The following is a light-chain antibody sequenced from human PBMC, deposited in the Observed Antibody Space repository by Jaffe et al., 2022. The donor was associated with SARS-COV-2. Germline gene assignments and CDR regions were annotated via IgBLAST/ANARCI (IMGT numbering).Light chain of an antibody. CDR2: WAS. Sequence: DIVMTQSPDSLAVSLGERATINCKSSLSVLSSYNNKNDLAWYQQKPGQPPKLLIYWASTRESGVPDRFSGSGSGTDFTLTISSLQAEDVAVYYCQQYYSIPNTFGPGTKVDIK. CDR1: LSVLSSYNNKND. CDR3: QQYYSIPNT. V-gene: IGKV4-1*01. J-gene: IGKJ3*01.